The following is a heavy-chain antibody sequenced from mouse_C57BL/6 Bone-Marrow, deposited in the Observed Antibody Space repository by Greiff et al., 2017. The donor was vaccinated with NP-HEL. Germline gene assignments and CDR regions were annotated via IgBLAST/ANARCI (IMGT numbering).Heavy chain of an antibody. Sequence: QVQLKESGPGILQSSPTLSLTCSFSGFSLSTSGMGVSWLRPPSGMGLEWLAHPCWDDDKRYNPFLKSRPITSKDTSRTPVFLKITSVDTTDTATYDCARSRGWLTFAFGGQGTLVTVSA. J-gene: IGHJ3*01. CDR2: PCWDDDK. V-gene: IGHV8-12*01. CDR1: GFSLSTSGMG. D-gene: IGHD2-3*01. CDR3: ARSRGWLTFAF.